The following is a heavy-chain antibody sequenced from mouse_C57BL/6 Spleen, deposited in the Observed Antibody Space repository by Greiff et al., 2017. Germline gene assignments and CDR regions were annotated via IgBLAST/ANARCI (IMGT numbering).Heavy chain of an antibody. CDR3: TRRDLTGGAMDY. J-gene: IGHJ4*01. Sequence: VKLMESGAELVRPGASVTLSCKASGYTFTDYEMHWVKQTPVHGLEWIGAIDPETGGTAYNQKFKGKAILTADKSSSTAYMELRSLTSEDSAVYYCTRRDLTGGAMDYWGQGTSVTVSS. V-gene: IGHV1-15*01. D-gene: IGHD4-1*01. CDR1: GYTFTDYE. CDR2: IDPETGGT.